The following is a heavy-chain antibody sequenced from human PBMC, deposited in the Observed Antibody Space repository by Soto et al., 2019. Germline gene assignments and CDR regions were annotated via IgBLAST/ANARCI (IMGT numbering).Heavy chain of an antibody. J-gene: IGHJ6*02. V-gene: IGHV1-69*06. CDR3: VRTDIVVVPASPPYYYYGMDV. D-gene: IGHD2-2*01. CDR1: GGTFSSYA. Sequence: QVQLVQSGAEVKKPGSSVKVSCKASGGTFSSYAISWVRQAPGQGLEWMGGIIPIFGTANYAQKFQGRVTITADKSTSTAYMELSSLRSEDTAVYYCVRTDIVVVPASPPYYYYGMDVWGQGTTVTVSS. CDR2: IIPIFGTA.